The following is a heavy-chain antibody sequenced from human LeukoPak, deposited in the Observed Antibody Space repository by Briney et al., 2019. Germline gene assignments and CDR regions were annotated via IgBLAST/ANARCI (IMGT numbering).Heavy chain of an antibody. D-gene: IGHD2/OR15-2a*01. Sequence: GGSLRLSCAASGFTFTSYAMSWVRQAPGKGLEWVSGISSSGGSTYYADSVKGRFTISRDNSKNTLYLQMNSLRAEDTAVYYCAKDRKVNSVWGQGTMVTVSS. CDR1: GFTFTSYA. J-gene: IGHJ3*01. CDR2: ISSSGGST. CDR3: AKDRKVNSV. V-gene: IGHV3-23*01.